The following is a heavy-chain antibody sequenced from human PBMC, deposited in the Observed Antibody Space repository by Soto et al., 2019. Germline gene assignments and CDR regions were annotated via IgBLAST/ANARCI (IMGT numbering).Heavy chain of an antibody. Sequence: EVQLLESGGGLVQPGGSLRLSCAASGFTFSSYAMSWVRQAPGKGLEWVSAISGSGGSTYYADSVKGRFTISRDNSKNTQYLQMNSLRAEDTAVYYCAKDLVARHIVVVPAAIGDDAFDIWGQGTMVTVSS. CDR3: AKDLVARHIVVVPAAIGDDAFDI. V-gene: IGHV3-23*01. D-gene: IGHD2-2*02. CDR2: ISGSGGST. J-gene: IGHJ3*02. CDR1: GFTFSSYA.